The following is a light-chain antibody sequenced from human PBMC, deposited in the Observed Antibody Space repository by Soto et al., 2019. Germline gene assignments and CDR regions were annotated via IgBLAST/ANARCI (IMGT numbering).Light chain of an antibody. CDR1: QDISVY. V-gene: IGKV1-27*01. CDR2: SAS. J-gene: IGKJ5*01. Sequence: DIQMTQSPSSLSVSVGERVTITCRASQDISVYLAWYQQKPGKVPKLLIYSASTLQSGVPSRFSGSGSGTDFTLTISSLQPEDVATYYCQKFNTAPLTFGQGTRLEIK. CDR3: QKFNTAPLT.